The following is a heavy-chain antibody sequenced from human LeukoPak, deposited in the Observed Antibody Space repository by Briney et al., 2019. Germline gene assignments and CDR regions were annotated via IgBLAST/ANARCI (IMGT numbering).Heavy chain of an antibody. D-gene: IGHD1-26*01. V-gene: IGHV4-30-2*01. CDR2: IYHSGST. J-gene: IGHJ3*02. CDR1: GGSISSGGYS. CDR3: ARRWEPGAFDI. Sequence: SQTLSLTCAVSGGSISSGGYSWSWIRQPPGKGLEWIGYIYHSGSTYYNPSLKSRVTISVDRSKNQFSLKLSSVTAADTAVYYCARRWEPGAFDIWGQGTMVTVSS.